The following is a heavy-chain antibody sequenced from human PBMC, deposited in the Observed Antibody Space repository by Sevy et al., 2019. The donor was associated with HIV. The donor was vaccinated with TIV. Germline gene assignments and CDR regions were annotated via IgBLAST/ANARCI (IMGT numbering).Heavy chain of an antibody. J-gene: IGHJ4*02. CDR3: AREDIRVAGIGYYFHS. CDR1: GFSISGYG. CDR2: IWYDGTNK. Sequence: GGSLRLSCAASGFSISGYGMHWVRQAPGKGLKWVAVIWYDGTNKEYADSVKGRFTISRDNSKNTLYLQMNSLRAEDTAVYYCAREDIRVAGIGYYFHSWGQRTLVTVSS. V-gene: IGHV3-33*01. D-gene: IGHD6-19*01.